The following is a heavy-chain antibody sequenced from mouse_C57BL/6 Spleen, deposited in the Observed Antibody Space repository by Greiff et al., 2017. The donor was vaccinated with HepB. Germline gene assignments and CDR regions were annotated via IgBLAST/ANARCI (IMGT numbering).Heavy chain of an antibody. CDR2: ISDGGSYT. J-gene: IGHJ2*01. V-gene: IGHV5-4*01. Sequence: EVKLMESGGGLVKPGGSLKLSCAASGFTFSSYAMSWVRQTPEKRLEWVATISDGGSYTYYPDNVKGRFTISRDNAKNNLYLQMSHLKSEDTAMYYCARDQDSLYYDYWGQGTTLTVSS. CDR3: ARDQDSLYYDY. CDR1: GFTFSSYA.